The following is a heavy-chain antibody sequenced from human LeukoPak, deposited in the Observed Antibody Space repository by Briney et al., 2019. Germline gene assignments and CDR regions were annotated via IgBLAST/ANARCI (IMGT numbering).Heavy chain of an antibody. CDR3: ATMYYYDSSGYLVFVDY. CDR1: GYTLTELS. J-gene: IGHJ4*02. V-gene: IGHV1-24*01. Sequence: ASVKVSCKVSGYTLTELSMHWVRQAPGKGLEWMGGFDPEDGETIYAQKFQGRVTMTEDTSTDTAYMELSSLRSEDTAVYYCATMYYYDSSGYLVFVDYWGQGTLVTASS. D-gene: IGHD3-22*01. CDR2: FDPEDGET.